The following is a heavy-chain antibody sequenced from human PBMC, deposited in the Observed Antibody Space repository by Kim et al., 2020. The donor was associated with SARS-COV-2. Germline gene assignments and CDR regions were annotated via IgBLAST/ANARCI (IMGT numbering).Heavy chain of an antibody. CDR2: IIPIFGTA. D-gene: IGHD1-26*01. V-gene: IGHV1-69*13. Sequence: SVKVSCKASGGTFSSYAISWVRQAPGQGLEWMGGIIPIFGTANYAQKFQGRVTITADESTSTAYMELSSLRSEDTAVYYCASLHVGSGGYYEWYFDYWGQGTLVTVSS. CDR1: GGTFSSYA. J-gene: IGHJ4*02. CDR3: ASLHVGSGGYYEWYFDY.